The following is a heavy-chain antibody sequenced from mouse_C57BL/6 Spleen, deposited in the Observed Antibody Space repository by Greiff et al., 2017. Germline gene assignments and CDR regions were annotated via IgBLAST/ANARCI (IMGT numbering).Heavy chain of an antibody. CDR3: ARRTTVVESGYFDV. J-gene: IGHJ1*03. V-gene: IGHV1-26*01. CDR2: INPNNGGT. D-gene: IGHD1-1*01. CDR1: GYTFTDYY. Sequence: EVPLQHSGPELVKPGASVKISCKASGYTFTDYYMNWVQQSHGKSLEWIGDINPNNGGTSYNQKFKGKATLTVDKSSSTAYMALRSLTSEDAAVYYCARRTTVVESGYFDVWGTGTTVTVSS.